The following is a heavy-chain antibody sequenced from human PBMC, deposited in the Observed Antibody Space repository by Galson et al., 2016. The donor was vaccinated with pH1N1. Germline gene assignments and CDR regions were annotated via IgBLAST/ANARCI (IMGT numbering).Heavy chain of an antibody. CDR1: GFTFSNYW. CDR3: VRAIAADASR. Sequence: SLRLSCAAPGFTFSNYWMHWVRQAPGKGLEWVANIKQDGSEKYYVGSVKGRFTISRDNAKNSLSLQMNSLRAEDTAIYYCVRAIAADASRWGQGTLVTVSS. CDR2: IKQDGSEK. V-gene: IGHV3-7*04. D-gene: IGHD6-13*01. J-gene: IGHJ4*02.